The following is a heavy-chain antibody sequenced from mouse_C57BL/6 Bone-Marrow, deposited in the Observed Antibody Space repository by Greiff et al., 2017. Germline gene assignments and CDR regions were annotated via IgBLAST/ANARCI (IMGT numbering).Heavy chain of an antibody. J-gene: IGHJ4*01. V-gene: IGHV1-53*01. CDR3: ARRLNYGYDGNYWAMDY. D-gene: IGHD2-2*01. CDR2: INPSNGGT. CDR1: GYTFTSYW. Sequence: QVQLKESGTELVKPGASVKLSCKASGYTFTSYWMHWVKQRPGQGLEWIGNINPSNGGTNYNEKFKSKATLTVDKSSSTAYMQLSSLTSEDSAVYYCARRLNYGYDGNYWAMDYWGQGTSVTVSS.